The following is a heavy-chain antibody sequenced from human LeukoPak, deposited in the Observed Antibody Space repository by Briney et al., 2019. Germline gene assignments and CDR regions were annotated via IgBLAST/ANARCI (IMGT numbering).Heavy chain of an antibody. Sequence: SVKVSCKASGGTFSSYAISWVRQAHGQGLERMGVFIPIFGTANYAQKFQGRVTITADESTSTAYMELNSLRSEDTAVYYCASPPPEISGVAAFDYWGQGTLVTVSS. V-gene: IGHV1-69*13. D-gene: IGHD3-3*01. CDR1: GGTFSSYA. CDR2: FIPIFGTA. J-gene: IGHJ4*02. CDR3: ASPPPEISGVAAFDY.